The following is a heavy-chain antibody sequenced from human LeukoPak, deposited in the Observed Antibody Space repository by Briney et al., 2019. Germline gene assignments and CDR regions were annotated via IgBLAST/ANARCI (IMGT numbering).Heavy chain of an antibody. CDR1: GGSISSNTYY. V-gene: IGHV4-61*01. Sequence: SETLSLTCTVSGGSISSNTYYWGWIRQPPGKGLEWIGYIYYSGSTNYNPSLKSRVTISVDTSKNQFSLKLSSVTAADTAVYYCARDPDRDYWGQGTLVTVSS. J-gene: IGHJ4*02. CDR2: IYYSGST. CDR3: ARDPDRDY.